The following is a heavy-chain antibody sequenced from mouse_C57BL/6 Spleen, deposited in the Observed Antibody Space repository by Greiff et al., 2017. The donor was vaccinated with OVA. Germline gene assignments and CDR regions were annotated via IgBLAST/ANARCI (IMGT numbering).Heavy chain of an antibody. CDR3: ARHEGDYYGSSYAMDY. V-gene: IGHV1-62-2*01. D-gene: IGHD1-1*01. Sequence: QVQLKESGAELVKPGASVKLSCKASGYTFTEYTIHWVKQRSGQGLEWIGWFYPGSGSIKYNEKFKDKATLTADKSSSTVYMELSRLTSEDSAVYFGARHEGDYYGSSYAMDYWGQGTSVTVSS. CDR2: FYPGSGSI. CDR1: GYTFTEYT. J-gene: IGHJ4*01.